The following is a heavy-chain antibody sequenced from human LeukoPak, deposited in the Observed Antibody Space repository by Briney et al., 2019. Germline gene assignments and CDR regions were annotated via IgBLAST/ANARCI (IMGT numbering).Heavy chain of an antibody. V-gene: IGHV4-39*01. J-gene: IGHJ6*02. CDR2: IYYSGST. CDR3: ARMGVGRYCSGGSCYRYYYYGMDV. D-gene: IGHD2-15*01. CDR1: GGSISSSSYY. Sequence: PSETLSLTCTVSGGSISSSSYYWGWIRQPPGKGLEWIGSIYYSGSTYYNPSLKSRVTISVDTSKNRFSLKLSSVTAADTAVYYCARMGVGRYCSGGSCYRYYYYGMDVWGQGTTVTVSS.